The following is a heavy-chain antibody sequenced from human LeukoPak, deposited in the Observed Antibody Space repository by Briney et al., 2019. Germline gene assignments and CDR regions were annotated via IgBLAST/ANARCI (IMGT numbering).Heavy chain of an antibody. Sequence: GGSLRLSCAASGFTFSNAWMSWVRQAPGKGLEWVGRIKSKTDGGKTDYAAPVKGRFTISRDDSKNTMYLQMNSLKTEDTAVYYCTTVDGGYDSFDYWGQGTLVTVSS. CDR1: GFTFSNAW. CDR2: IKSKTDGGKT. CDR3: TTVDGGYDSFDY. D-gene: IGHD5-12*01. J-gene: IGHJ4*02. V-gene: IGHV3-15*01.